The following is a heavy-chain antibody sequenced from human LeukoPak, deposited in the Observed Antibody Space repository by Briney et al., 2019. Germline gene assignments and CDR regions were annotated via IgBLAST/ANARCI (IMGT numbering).Heavy chain of an antibody. Sequence: GGSLRLSCAASGFTFSSYSMNWVRQAPGKGLVWVSRINSDGSSTSYADSVKGRFTISRDNTKNTLYLQMNSLRAEDTAVYYCARIGALAPFDYWGQGTLVTVSS. CDR3: ARIGALAPFDY. CDR2: INSDGSST. D-gene: IGHD1-26*01. CDR1: GFTFSSYS. J-gene: IGHJ4*02. V-gene: IGHV3-74*01.